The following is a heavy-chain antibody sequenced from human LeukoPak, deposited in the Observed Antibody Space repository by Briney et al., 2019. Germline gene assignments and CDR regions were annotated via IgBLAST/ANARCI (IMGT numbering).Heavy chain of an antibody. CDR3: AKTDTVTTVDC. V-gene: IGHV3-23*01. J-gene: IGHJ4*02. CDR2: VSGSGDRM. Sequence: GGSLRLSCAASGFTSSSYALNWVRRAPGKGLEWVATVSGSGDRMYHADSVKGRFTISRDNSKNTLYLQMNSLRAEDTAVYYCAKTDTVTTVDCWGRGTLVTVSS. D-gene: IGHD4-17*01. CDR1: GFTSSSYA.